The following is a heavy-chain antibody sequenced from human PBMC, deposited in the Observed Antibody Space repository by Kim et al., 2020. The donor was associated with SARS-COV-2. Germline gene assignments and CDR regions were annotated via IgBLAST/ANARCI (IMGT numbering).Heavy chain of an antibody. D-gene: IGHD3-10*01. V-gene: IGHV1-3*01. J-gene: IGHJ4*02. CDR3: ARGKMVRGVIIMGY. Sequence: SQKFQGRVTITRDTSASTAYMELSSLRSEDTAVYYCARGKMVRGVIIMGYWGQGTLVTVSS.